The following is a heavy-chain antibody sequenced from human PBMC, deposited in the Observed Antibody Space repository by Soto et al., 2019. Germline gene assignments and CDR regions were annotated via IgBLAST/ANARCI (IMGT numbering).Heavy chain of an antibody. V-gene: IGHV3-48*02. J-gene: IGHJ5*02. CDR3: ARDNGIAGSFDP. CDR2: ISLTSSTI. CDR1: GFTFSSYS. Sequence: VQLVESGGGLVQPGGSLRLSCAASGFTFSSYSMNWFRQAPGKGLEWVSYISLTSSTIYYADSVKGRFTISRDNAKNSLFQQMNSLRDEDTAVYYCARDNGIAGSFDPWGQGTLVTVSS. D-gene: IGHD6-13*01.